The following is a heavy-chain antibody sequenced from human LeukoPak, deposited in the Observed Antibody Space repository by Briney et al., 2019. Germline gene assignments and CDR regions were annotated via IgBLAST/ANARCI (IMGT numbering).Heavy chain of an antibody. Sequence: ASVKVSCKASGYTFTTFDINWVRQATGQGLEWMGWVSPNSGITGYAQKFQDRVTITGDTSISTAYMELSSLRSEDTAVYYCARGSPGGGDVETWGQRTLVTVSS. CDR1: GYTFTTFD. V-gene: IGHV1-8*03. D-gene: IGHD2-21*02. J-gene: IGHJ4*02. CDR2: VSPNSGIT. CDR3: ARGSPGGGDVET.